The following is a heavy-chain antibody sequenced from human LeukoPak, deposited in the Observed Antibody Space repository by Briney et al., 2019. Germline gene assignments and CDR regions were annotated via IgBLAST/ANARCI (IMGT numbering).Heavy chain of an antibody. D-gene: IGHD5-24*01. CDR3: ARGVEMATIGYYYGMDV. V-gene: IGHV1-2*02. J-gene: IGHJ6*02. CDR1: GYTFTSYD. CDR2: INPNSGGT. Sequence: ASVKVSCKASGYTFTSYDINWVRQAPGQGLEWMGWINPNSGGTNYAQKFQGRVTMTRDTSISTAYMELSRLRSDDTAVYYCARGVEMATIGYYYGMDVWGQGTTVTVSS.